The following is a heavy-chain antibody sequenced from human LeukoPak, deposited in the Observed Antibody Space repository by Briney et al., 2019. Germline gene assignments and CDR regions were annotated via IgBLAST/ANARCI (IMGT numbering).Heavy chain of an antibody. Sequence: GSSVKVSCKTSGGTFSTYAISWVRQAPGQGLEWMGRIIPILAIPNYSQKFQGRVTITAVKSTNTAYMELSSLRSEDTAVYYCATQGPYPPPAEDPMFDYVWGSPRPFNYWGQGTLVTVSS. CDR3: ATQGPYPPPAEDPMFDYVWGSPRPFNY. CDR1: GGTFSTYA. V-gene: IGHV1-69*04. J-gene: IGHJ4*02. CDR2: IIPILAIP. D-gene: IGHD3-16*01.